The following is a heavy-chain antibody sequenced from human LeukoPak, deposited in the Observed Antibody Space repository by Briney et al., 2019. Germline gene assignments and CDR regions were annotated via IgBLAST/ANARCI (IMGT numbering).Heavy chain of an antibody. CDR3: ARGPTYYDILTGYLYYYYYYMDV. V-gene: IGHV1-2*02. D-gene: IGHD3-9*01. J-gene: IGHJ6*03. Sequence: ASVKVSCKASGYTFTGYYMHWVRQAPGQGLEWMGWINPNSGGTNYAQKFQGRITMTRDTSISTAYMELSRLRSDDTAVYYCARGPTYYDILTGYLYYYYYYMDVWGKGTTVTISS. CDR2: INPNSGGT. CDR1: GYTFTGYY.